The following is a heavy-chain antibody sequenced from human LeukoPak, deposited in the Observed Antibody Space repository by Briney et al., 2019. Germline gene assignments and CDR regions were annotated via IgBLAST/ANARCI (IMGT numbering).Heavy chain of an antibody. CDR1: GFTFSSYW. CDR2: INSDGSGT. J-gene: IGHJ6*03. Sequence: GGSLRLSCAASGFTFSSYWMHWVRQAPGKGLVWVSRINSDGSGTTCADSVKGRFTISRDNAKNTLYLQMNSLRAEDTAVYYCARGPRSPNNYYMDVWGKGTMVTVSS. CDR3: ARGPRSPNNYYMDV. V-gene: IGHV3-74*01.